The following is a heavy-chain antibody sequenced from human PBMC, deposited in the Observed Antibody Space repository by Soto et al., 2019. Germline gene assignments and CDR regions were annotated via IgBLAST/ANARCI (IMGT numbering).Heavy chain of an antibody. J-gene: IGHJ5*02. V-gene: IGHV3-33*01. CDR1: GFTFSSYG. D-gene: IGHD3-10*01. CDR2: IWYDGSNK. CDR3: AREPLYGSGSYYPYNWFDP. Sequence: PGGSLRLSCAASGFTFSSYGMHWVRQAPGKGLEWVAVIWYDGSNKYYADSVKGRFTISRDNSKNTLYLQMNSLRAEDTAVYYCAREPLYGSGSYYPYNWFDPWGQGT.